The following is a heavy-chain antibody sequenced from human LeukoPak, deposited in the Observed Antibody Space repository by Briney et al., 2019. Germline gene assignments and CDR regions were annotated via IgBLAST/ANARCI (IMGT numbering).Heavy chain of an antibody. CDR2: IWYDGSNK. CDR3: AKDLYYGAGPDY. Sequence: PGRSLRLSXAASGFTFSSYGMHWVRQAPGKGLEWVAVIWYDGSNKYYADSVKGRFTISRDNSKNTLYLQMNSLRAEDTAVYYCAKDLYYGAGPDYWGQGTLVTVSS. CDR1: GFTFSSYG. V-gene: IGHV3-33*06. D-gene: IGHD3-3*01. J-gene: IGHJ4*02.